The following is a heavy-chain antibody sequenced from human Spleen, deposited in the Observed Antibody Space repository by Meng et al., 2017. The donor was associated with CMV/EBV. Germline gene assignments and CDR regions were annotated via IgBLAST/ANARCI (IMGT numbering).Heavy chain of an antibody. CDR3: ARMGLLEWLLPYYLDY. CDR2: IRYDGSDK. J-gene: IGHJ4*02. D-gene: IGHD3-3*01. Sequence: GSLKISCAASGFTFSNYGMHWVRQAPGKGLEWLAFIRYDGSDKYYADSVKGRFTISRDNSKNTLYLQMNSLRAEDTAVYYCARMGLLEWLLPYYLDYWGQGTLVTVSS. CDR1: GFTFSNYG. V-gene: IGHV3-30*02.